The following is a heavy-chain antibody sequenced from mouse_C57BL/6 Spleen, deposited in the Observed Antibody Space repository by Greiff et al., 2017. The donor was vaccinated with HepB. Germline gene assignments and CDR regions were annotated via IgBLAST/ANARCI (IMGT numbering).Heavy chain of an antibody. V-gene: IGHV1-81*01. J-gene: IGHJ2*01. D-gene: IGHD1-1*01. CDR2: IYPRSGNT. CDR1: GYTFTSYG. Sequence: QVQLQQSGAELARPGASVKLSCKASGYTFTSYGISWVKQRPGQGLEWIGEIYPRSGNTYYTEKFKGQATLTADKSSSTAYMELCSLTSEDTAVYFCDGSSYWGEGNTHTASS. CDR3: DGSSY.